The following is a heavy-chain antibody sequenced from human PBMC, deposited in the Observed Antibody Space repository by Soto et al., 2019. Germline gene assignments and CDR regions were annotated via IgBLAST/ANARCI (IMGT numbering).Heavy chain of an antibody. J-gene: IGHJ4*02. V-gene: IGHV3-9*01. CDR3: AKVLGQGIPRAFDY. CDR2: INWNGANI. CDR1: GFTFDDYA. D-gene: IGHD2-2*02. Sequence: PGGSLRLSCTASGFTFDDYAMHWVRQAPGMGLEWVSTINWNGANITYADSVKGRFTMSRVNAKNSLFLQMASLRAEDTAVYYCAKVLGQGIPRAFDYWGQGTLVTVSS.